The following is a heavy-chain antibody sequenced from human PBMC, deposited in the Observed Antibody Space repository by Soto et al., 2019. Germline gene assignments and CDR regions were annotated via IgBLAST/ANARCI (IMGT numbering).Heavy chain of an antibody. J-gene: IGHJ3*02. CDR2: IYPGDSDT. Sequence: PGESLKISCKGSGYTFTTYWIAWVRQMPGKGLEWMGIIYPGDSDTRYGPPFQGQVTISADKSNSTAYLQWSSLQASDTAMYYCARIIAVAGADAFDIWGQGTMVTVSS. CDR3: ARIIAVAGADAFDI. CDR1: GYTFTTYW. D-gene: IGHD6-19*01. V-gene: IGHV5-51*01.